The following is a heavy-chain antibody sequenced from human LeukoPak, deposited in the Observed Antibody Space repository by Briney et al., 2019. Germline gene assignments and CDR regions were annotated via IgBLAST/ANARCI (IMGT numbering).Heavy chain of an antibody. Sequence: ASVKVSCKASGYSLTAYDMHWVRQAPGQGLEWVGIVTTSGGYARFARKFQGRVTMTRDLSTNTVFMELSELTSDDTAMYYCARDSGAVRGVARGSGWFDTWGQGTLVTVSS. J-gene: IGHJ5*02. V-gene: IGHV1-46*01. D-gene: IGHD3-10*01. CDR2: VTTSGGYA. CDR1: GYSLTAYD. CDR3: ARDSGAVRGVARGSGWFDT.